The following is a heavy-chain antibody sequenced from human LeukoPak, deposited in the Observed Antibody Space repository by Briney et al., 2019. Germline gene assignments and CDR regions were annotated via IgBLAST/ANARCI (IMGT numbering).Heavy chain of an antibody. J-gene: IGHJ3*02. CDR1: GFTFSSYS. CDR3: ARWVTGGAFDI. D-gene: IGHD2-21*02. CDR2: NSNSGSTM. V-gene: IGHV3-48*04. Sequence: GGSLRLSCAASGFTFSSYSMNWVRQAPGKGLEWISYNSNSGSTMYYADSVKGRFTISRDNAMNLLYLQMDSLRAEDTAVYYCARWVTGGAFDIWGQGTMVTVSS.